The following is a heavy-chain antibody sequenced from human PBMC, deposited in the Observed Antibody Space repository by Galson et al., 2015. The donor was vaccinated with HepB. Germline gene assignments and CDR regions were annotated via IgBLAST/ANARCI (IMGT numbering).Heavy chain of an antibody. D-gene: IGHD3-3*01. CDR2: IYTSGST. CDR3: ARDEGDDFWSGYYWRY. Sequence: ETLSLTCTVSGGSISSYYWSWIRQPAGKGLAWIGRIYTSGSTSYNPSLKSRVTMSVDTSKNQFSLKLSSVTAADTAVYYCARDEGDDFWSGYYWRYWGQGTLVTVSS. J-gene: IGHJ4*02. V-gene: IGHV4-4*07. CDR1: GGSISSYY.